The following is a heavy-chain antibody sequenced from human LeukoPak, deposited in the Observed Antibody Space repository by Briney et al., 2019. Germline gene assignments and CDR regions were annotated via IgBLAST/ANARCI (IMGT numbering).Heavy chain of an antibody. Sequence: GESLKISCKGSGYTFPSYWIGWVRQMPEKGLEWMWVIYPGDSDTRYSPSFQGHVTISADKSISIAYLQWSSLKASDTAMYYCARHRRSSSLFFDPWGQGTLVTVSS. CDR2: IYPGDSDT. D-gene: IGHD6-13*01. J-gene: IGHJ5*02. V-gene: IGHV5-51*01. CDR1: GYTFPSYW. CDR3: ARHRRSSSLFFDP.